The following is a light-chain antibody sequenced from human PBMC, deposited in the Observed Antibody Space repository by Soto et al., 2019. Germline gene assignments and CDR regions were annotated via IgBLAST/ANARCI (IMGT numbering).Light chain of an antibody. V-gene: IGLV1-47*01. CDR1: SSYIGSNH. Sequence: QSVLTQPPSTSRTPGQRVTISCSGSSSYIGSNHVYWYQQFPGMAPKLLMYRSDQRPAGVPDRFSGSKSGTSASLAISGLRSDDEADYYCSARDDSLSGVVFGGGTKVTVL. CDR2: RSD. J-gene: IGLJ2*01. CDR3: SARDDSLSGVV.